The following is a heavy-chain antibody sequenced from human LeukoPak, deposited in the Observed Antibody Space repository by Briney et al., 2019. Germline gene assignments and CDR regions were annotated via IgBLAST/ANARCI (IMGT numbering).Heavy chain of an antibody. CDR1: GFTFSSYA. Sequence: GGSLRLSCAASGFTFSSYAMNWVRQAPGKGLEWVSAISDNGGNTYYADSVKGRFTISRDNSKNTLYLQMNSLRAEDTAVYYCAIPSGGYGVYYDGMDVWGQGTTVTVYS. CDR3: AIPSGGYGVYYDGMDV. CDR2: ISDNGGNT. D-gene: IGHD1-26*01. V-gene: IGHV3-23*01. J-gene: IGHJ6*02.